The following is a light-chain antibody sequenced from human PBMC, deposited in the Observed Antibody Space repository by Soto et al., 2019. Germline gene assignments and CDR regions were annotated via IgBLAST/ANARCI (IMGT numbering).Light chain of an antibody. CDR2: KAS. J-gene: IGKJ1*01. CDR3: QQYNSYWT. CDR1: QSISSS. Sequence: DIQMTQSPSTLSASVGDRVTITCRASQSISSSLAWYQQKPGKAPKLLIYKASSLESGVPSRFSGSGSGTEFSLTISSVQPDDFATYSCQQYNSYWTFGQGTKVEIK. V-gene: IGKV1-5*03.